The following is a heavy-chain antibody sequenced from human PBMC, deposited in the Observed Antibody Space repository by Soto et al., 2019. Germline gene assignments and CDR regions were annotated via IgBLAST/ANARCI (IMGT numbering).Heavy chain of an antibody. CDR3: ALVTTKRGWFDP. V-gene: IGHV4-59*08. CDR1: GGSISSYY. J-gene: IGHJ5*02. D-gene: IGHD2-21*02. CDR2: IYYSGST. Sequence: QVQLQESGPGLVKPSETLSLTCTVSGGSISSYYWSWIRQPPGKGLEWIGYIYYSGSTNYNPSLKSRVTISVDTSKNQFSLKLSSVTAADTAVYYCALVTTKRGWFDPWGQGTLVTVSS.